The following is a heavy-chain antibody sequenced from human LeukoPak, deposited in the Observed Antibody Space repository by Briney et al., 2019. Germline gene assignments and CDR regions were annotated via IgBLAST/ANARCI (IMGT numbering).Heavy chain of an antibody. D-gene: IGHD3/OR15-3a*01. CDR3: STWLFWTGNHFEY. CDR2: IKDYGSQT. CDR1: GFAFNRYW. J-gene: IGHJ4*02. Sequence: GCPLTLPRVAPGFAFNRYWLSWLRQAPGKGLEWVANIKDYGSQTYLVDSAKGRITLSRDNAKSSIYLQVTSRTTDDTALCYCSTWLFWTGNHFEYWGQGTPDTVSS. V-gene: IGHV3-7*01.